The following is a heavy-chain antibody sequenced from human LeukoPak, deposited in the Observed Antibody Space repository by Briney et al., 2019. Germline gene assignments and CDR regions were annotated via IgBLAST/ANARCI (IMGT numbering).Heavy chain of an antibody. J-gene: IGHJ4*02. Sequence: SETLSLTCTVSGGSISSYYLSWIRQPPGKGLEWIGYIYYNGSTNYNPSLKSRVTISVDTSKNQFSLKLSSVTAADTAVYYCARGVGYFDYWGQGTLVTVSS. V-gene: IGHV4-59*01. CDR1: GGSISSYY. CDR2: IYYNGST. D-gene: IGHD2-15*01. CDR3: ARGVGYFDY.